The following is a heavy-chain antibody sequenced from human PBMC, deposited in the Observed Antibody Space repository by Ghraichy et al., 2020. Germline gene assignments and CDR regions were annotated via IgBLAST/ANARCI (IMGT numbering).Heavy chain of an antibody. V-gene: IGHV4-4*02. CDR2: IYHSGST. CDR3: ARDAGIAAAGSYYYGMDV. CDR1: GGSISSSNW. D-gene: IGHD6-13*01. J-gene: IGHJ6*02. Sequence: SETLSLTCAVSGGSISSSNWWSWVRQPPGKGLEWIGEIYHSGSTNYNPSLKSRVTISVDKSKNQFSLKLSSVTAADTAVYYCARDAGIAAAGSYYYGMDVWGQGTTVTVSS.